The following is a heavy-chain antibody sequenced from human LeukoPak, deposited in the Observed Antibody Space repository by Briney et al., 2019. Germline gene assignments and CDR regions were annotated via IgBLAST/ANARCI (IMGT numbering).Heavy chain of an antibody. CDR3: ARGSFDYFDY. J-gene: IGHJ4*02. CDR1: GGSISSGGYY. CDR2: IYYSGST. Sequence: SETLSLTCTVSGGSISSGGYYWSWIRQHPGKGLEWIGYIYYSGSTYYDPSLKSRVTISVDTSKNQFSLKLSSVTAADTAVYYCARGSFDYFDYWGQGTLVTVSS. V-gene: IGHV4-31*03.